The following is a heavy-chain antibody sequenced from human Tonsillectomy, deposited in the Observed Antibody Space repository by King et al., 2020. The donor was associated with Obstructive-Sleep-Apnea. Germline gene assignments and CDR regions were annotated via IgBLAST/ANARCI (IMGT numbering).Heavy chain of an antibody. D-gene: IGHD4-17*01. J-gene: IGHJ4*02. V-gene: IGHV3-15*01. CDR1: GCTFRNAW. Sequence: QLVQSGGDLVKPEGSLILSCAASGCTFRNAWIGWVRQAPGKGLELVGRLKSKSVGGAIEYAAPVKGRFSISRDDSNNILHLQMNILKTEDTGVYYCTRGGPSGDYYDHWGQGTPVTVSS. CDR2: LKSKSVGGAI. CDR3: TRGGPSGDYYDH.